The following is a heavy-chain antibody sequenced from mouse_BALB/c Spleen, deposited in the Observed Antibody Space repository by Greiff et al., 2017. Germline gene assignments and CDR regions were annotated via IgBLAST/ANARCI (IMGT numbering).Heavy chain of an antibody. J-gene: IGHJ2*01. Sequence: VQLKESGPGLVKPSQSLSLTCTVTGYSITSDYAWNWIRQFPGNKLEWMGYISYSGSTSYNPSLKSRISITRDTSKNQFFLQLNSVTTEDTATYYCARSPTGTYYFDYWGQGTTLTVSS. CDR1: GYSITSDYA. CDR3: ARSPTGTYYFDY. CDR2: ISYSGST. V-gene: IGHV3-2*02. D-gene: IGHD4-1*02.